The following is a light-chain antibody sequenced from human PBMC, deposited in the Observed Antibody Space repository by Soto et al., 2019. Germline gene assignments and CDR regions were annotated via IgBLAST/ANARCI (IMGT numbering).Light chain of an antibody. Sequence: ERVMTQSPDTLSVSPGERATLSCRASQSVSTNLAWYQQKPGQAPRLLIYDASTRATGIPARFSGSGSGTEFTLTISSLQSEDFATYYCLQHNSYPRTFGQGTKVEIK. CDR3: LQHNSYPRT. J-gene: IGKJ1*01. V-gene: IGKV3-15*01. CDR2: DAS. CDR1: QSVSTN.